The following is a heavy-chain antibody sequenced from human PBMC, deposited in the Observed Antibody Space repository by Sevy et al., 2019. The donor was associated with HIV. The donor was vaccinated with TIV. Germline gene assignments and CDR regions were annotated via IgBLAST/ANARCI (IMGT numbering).Heavy chain of an antibody. J-gene: IGHJ6*02. D-gene: IGHD3-16*01. CDR1: GFAFTNYYA. Sequence: GGSLRLSCAASGFAFTNYYAMHCVRQAPGKGLEWVALISYEGSDKYYADSVEGRFTISRDNFKNSMYLQMNRLTMEDTAVSYGARPRANYVDHYFFYAMDVWGQGTMVTVSS. CDR3: ARPRANYVDHYFFYAMDV. CDR2: ISYEGSDK. V-gene: IGHV3-30-3*01.